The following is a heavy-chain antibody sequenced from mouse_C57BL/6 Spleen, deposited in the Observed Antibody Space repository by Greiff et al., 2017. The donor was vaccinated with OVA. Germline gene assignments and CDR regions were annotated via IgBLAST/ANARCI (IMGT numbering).Heavy chain of an antibody. J-gene: IGHJ4*01. D-gene: IGHD2-2*01. Sequence: QVTLKESGPGILQPSQTLSLTCSFSGFSLSTFGMGVGWIRQPSGKGLEWLAHIWGDDDKYYNPAQKGRPTISKDTSKNQVVLKIANVDTADPATYYCARIGGYHEYYAMDYWGQGTSVTVSS. CDR1: GFSLSTFGMG. CDR3: ARIGGYHEYYAMDY. CDR2: IWGDDDK. V-gene: IGHV8-8*01.